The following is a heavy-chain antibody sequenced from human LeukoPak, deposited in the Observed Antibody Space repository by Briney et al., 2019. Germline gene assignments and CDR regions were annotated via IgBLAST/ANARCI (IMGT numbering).Heavy chain of an antibody. Sequence: SQTLSLTCTVSGGSISSGSYYWSWIRQPAGKGLEWIGRIYTSGSTNYNPSLKSRVTISVDTSKNQFSLKLSSVTAADTAVYYCARSPLVGFGAPGAFDYWGQGTLVTVSS. V-gene: IGHV4-61*02. CDR1: GGSISSGSYY. CDR2: IYTSGST. CDR3: ARSPLVGFGAPGAFDY. D-gene: IGHD3-16*01. J-gene: IGHJ4*02.